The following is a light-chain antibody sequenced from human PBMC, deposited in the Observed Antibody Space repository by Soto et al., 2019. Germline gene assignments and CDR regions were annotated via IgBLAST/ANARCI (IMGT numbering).Light chain of an antibody. J-gene: IGKJ5*01. CDR2: DAS. Sequence: DIQMTQSPSTLSASVGDRVTITCRASQSISSWLAWYQQKPGKAPKLLIYDASSLESGVPSGFSGSGSGTEFTLTISSLQPDDFATYYCQQYNRLGTFGQGTRLEIK. V-gene: IGKV1-5*01. CDR1: QSISSW. CDR3: QQYNRLGT.